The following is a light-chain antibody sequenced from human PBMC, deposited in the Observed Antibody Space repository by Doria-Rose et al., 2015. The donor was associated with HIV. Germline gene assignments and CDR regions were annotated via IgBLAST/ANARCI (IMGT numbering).Light chain of an antibody. CDR3: HQYGTSWT. Sequence: VLTQSPGTLSLSPGERATLSCGASQSFSSTYLARYQQKPGQAPSLLIYDGSTRATGIPDRFSASGSGTDFTLTISRLEPEDFALYYCHQYGTSWTFGQGTKVEI. J-gene: IGKJ1*01. CDR2: DGS. CDR1: QSFSSTY. V-gene: IGKV3-20*01.